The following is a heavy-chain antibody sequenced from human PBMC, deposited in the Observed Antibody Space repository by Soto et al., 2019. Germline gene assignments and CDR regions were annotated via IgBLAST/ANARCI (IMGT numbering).Heavy chain of an antibody. Sequence: WGSLRLSCAASGFTFISYSINFFRHSPLKWLEWVSSISSSSSYIYYADSVKGRFTISRDNAKNSLYLQMNSLRAEDTAVYYCARDPPLTYYYGSGAAFDIWGQGTMVTVSS. D-gene: IGHD3-10*01. J-gene: IGHJ3*02. CDR1: GFTFISYS. V-gene: IGHV3-21*01. CDR3: ARDPPLTYYYGSGAAFDI. CDR2: ISSSSSYI.